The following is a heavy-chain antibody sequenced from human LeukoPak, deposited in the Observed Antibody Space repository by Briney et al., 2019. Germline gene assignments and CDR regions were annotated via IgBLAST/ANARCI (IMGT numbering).Heavy chain of an antibody. Sequence: SETLSLTCTVSGYSISSGYFWSWIRQPPGKGLEWIGYIYYSGSANYNPSLKSRVTISVETSKNQFSLKVSSVTAADTAVYYCARSYSSSWRSPFDYWGQGNLVTVSS. CDR2: IYYSGSA. CDR1: GYSISSGYF. J-gene: IGHJ4*02. V-gene: IGHV4-61*01. D-gene: IGHD6-13*01. CDR3: ARSYSSSWRSPFDY.